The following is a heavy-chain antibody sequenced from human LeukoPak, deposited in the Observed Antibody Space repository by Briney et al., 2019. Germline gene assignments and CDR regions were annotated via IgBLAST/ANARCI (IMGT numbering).Heavy chain of an antibody. V-gene: IGHV4-34*01. CDR1: GGSFSGYY. Sequence: SETLSLTCAVYGGSFSGYYWSWIRQPPGKGLEWIGEINHSGSTNYNPSLKSRVTISVDTSKNQFSLKLSSVTAADTAVYYCARGVIWFGGDYYYMDVWGKGTTVTVSS. J-gene: IGHJ6*03. D-gene: IGHD3-10*01. CDR3: ARGVIWFGGDYYYMDV. CDR2: INHSGST.